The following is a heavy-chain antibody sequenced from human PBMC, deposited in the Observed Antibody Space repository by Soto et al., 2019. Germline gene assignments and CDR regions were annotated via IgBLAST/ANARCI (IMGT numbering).Heavy chain of an antibody. J-gene: IGHJ6*03. CDR2: ISGSGGST. Sequence: GGSLRLSCAASGFTFSSYAMSWVRQAPGKGLEWVSAISGSGGSTYYADSVKGRFTISRDNSKNTLYLQMNSLRAEDTAVYYCAKPTDEYYYYYYMDVWGKGTTVTVSS. CDR3: AKPTDEYYYYYYMDV. V-gene: IGHV3-23*01. CDR1: GFTFSSYA. D-gene: IGHD1-26*01.